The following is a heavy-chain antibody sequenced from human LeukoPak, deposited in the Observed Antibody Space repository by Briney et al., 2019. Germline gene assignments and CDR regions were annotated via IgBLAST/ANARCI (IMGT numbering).Heavy chain of an antibody. V-gene: IGHV1-2*02. D-gene: IGHD3-10*01. CDR1: GYTFTGYY. Sequence: RASVKVSCKASGYTFTGYYIHWVRQAPGQGLEWMGWINPKSGDSKYTQKFQGRVTMARDTSTNTAYMELSRLRSDDTAVYYCARLNVLVWFGETLTDGFDIWGQGTMVTVSS. CDR3: ARLNVLVWFGETLTDGFDI. J-gene: IGHJ3*02. CDR2: INPKSGDS.